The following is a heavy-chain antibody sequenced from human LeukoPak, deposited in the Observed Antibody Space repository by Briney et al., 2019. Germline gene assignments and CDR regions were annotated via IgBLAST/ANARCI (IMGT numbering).Heavy chain of an antibody. CDR2: IRSKPYGGPT. D-gene: IGHD2-15*01. J-gene: IGHJ6*02. CDR1: GLTFGEYA. CDR3: TSAPSGYCSGRCCYSGYYYGMDV. Sequence: SLRLSCTACGLTFGEYALSWVRPAPGKGLAWVGVIRSKPYGGPTHYAPTVKGRFTISRDDSKSIAYLQMTSLKTEDTAVYYCTSAPSGYCSGRCCYSGYYYGMDVWGQGTTVTVSS. V-gene: IGHV3-49*04.